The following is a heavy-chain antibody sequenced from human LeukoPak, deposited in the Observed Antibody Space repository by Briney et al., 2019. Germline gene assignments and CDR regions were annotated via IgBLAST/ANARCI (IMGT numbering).Heavy chain of an antibody. CDR3: ARDAGSGSRHMDV. CDR1: GGSFSGYY. CDR2: INHSGST. V-gene: IGHV4-34*01. Sequence: SETLSLTCAVYGGSFSGYYWSWIRQPPGKGLEWIGEINHSGSTNYNPSLKSRVTISVDTSKNQFSLKLSSVTAADTAVYYCARDAGSGSRHMDVWGKGTTVTISS. J-gene: IGHJ6*03. D-gene: IGHD3-10*01.